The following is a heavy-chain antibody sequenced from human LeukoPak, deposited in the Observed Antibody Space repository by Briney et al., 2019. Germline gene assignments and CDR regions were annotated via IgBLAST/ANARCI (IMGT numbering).Heavy chain of an antibody. CDR2: IYDRGST. J-gene: IGHJ4*02. V-gene: IGHV4-59*12. CDR3: ARLGVGAQLIDY. Sequence: SETLSLTCTVSGGSISSYYWSWIRQPPGKGLEWIGNIYDRGSTKYNPSLKSRVTISVDTSKNQFSLKLSSVTAADTAVYYCARLGVGAQLIDYWGQGTLVTVSS. CDR1: GGSISSYY. D-gene: IGHD1-26*01.